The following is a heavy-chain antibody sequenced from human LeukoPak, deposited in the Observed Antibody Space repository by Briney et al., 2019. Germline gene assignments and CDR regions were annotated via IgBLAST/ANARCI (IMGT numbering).Heavy chain of an antibody. D-gene: IGHD3-16*01. J-gene: IGHJ6*02. V-gene: IGHV3-23*01. CDR2: ISKSGDHT. CDR1: GLTFNNYA. Sequence: GGSLRLSCAVSGLTFNNYAMSWVRQAPGKGLEWVSAISKSGDHTYYAASAKGRFTIYRDNSKNTQYLQMNSLRAEDTAVYYCSTSWGPDTSAFRWGRDGMDVWGQGTTVIVS. CDR3: STSWGPDTSAFRWGRDGMDV.